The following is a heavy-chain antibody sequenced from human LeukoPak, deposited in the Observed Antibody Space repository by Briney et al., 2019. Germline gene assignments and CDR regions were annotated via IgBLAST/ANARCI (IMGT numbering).Heavy chain of an antibody. Sequence: GGSLRLSCAASGFTFNTYAMTWVRQAPGKGLEWVSTINGGDGTTYSADSVKGRFILSRDNSKNTVDLQLNSLRVEDTAIYFCAKGLYYGSGSYSKYFDSWGEGTLVTVSS. CDR2: INGGDGTT. CDR3: AKGLYYGSGSYSKYFDS. J-gene: IGHJ4*02. V-gene: IGHV3-23*01. CDR1: GFTFNTYA. D-gene: IGHD3-10*01.